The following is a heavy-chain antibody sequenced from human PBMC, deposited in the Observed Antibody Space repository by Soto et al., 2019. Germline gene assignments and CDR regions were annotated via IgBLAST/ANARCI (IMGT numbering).Heavy chain of an antibody. CDR1: GFTVSTYG. Sequence: QVQLVESGGGVVQPGRSLRLSCAVSGFTVSTYGMHWVRQAPGKGLEWVAVISRDGCTKYYADSVKGRFTISRDNSRNPLFLEMNSLRGEDMAVYYCIGEVASGYWGQGTLVTVSS. CDR3: IGEVASGY. CDR2: ISRDGCTK. V-gene: IGHV3-30*03. J-gene: IGHJ4*02. D-gene: IGHD2-21*01.